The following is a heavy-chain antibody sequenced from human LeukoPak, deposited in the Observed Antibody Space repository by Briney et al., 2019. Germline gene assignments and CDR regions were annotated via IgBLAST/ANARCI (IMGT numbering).Heavy chain of an antibody. Sequence: SETLSLTCAVYGGSFSGYYWSWIRQPPGKGLEWIGEINHSGRTIYNPSLKRRVTISGDTSKNQFSLKLRSVTAADTAVYYCARSSLTGYYLFDYWGQGTLVTVSS. J-gene: IGHJ4*02. CDR1: GGSFSGYY. CDR2: INHSGRT. D-gene: IGHD3-9*01. CDR3: ARSSLTGYYLFDY. V-gene: IGHV4-34*01.